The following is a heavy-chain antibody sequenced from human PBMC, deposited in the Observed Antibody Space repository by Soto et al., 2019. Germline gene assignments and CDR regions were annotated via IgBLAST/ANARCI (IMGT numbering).Heavy chain of an antibody. D-gene: IGHD4-17*01. J-gene: IGHJ4*02. CDR2: ISYEGSNK. CDR1: GFTFSSYA. CDR3: ARIKTTVAPFDY. V-gene: IGHV3-30*04. Sequence: GGSLRPSCAPSGFTFSSYAIHWVRPPPGKGLEWVAVISYEGSNKYYADSVKGRFTSSRDNSKNTLYLKMNSLRAEDTAVYYCARIKTTVAPFDYWGQGTLVTVSS.